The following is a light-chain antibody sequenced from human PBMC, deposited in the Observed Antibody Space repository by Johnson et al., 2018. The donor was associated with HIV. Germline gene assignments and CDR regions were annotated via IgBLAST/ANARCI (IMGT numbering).Light chain of an antibody. V-gene: IGLV1-51*02. CDR2: ENN. J-gene: IGLJ1*01. CDR1: SSNIGNNY. Sequence: QSVLTQPPSVSAAPGQKVTISCSGNSSNIGNNYVSWYQQLPGTAPKLLIYENNKRPSGVPDRFSGSKSGTSASLAIRGLQDEEEADYYCAAWDDRLDGYVFGTGTKVTVL. CDR3: AAWDDRLDGYV.